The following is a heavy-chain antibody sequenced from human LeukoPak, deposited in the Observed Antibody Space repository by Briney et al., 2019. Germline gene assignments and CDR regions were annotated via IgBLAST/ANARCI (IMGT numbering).Heavy chain of an antibody. CDR2: IYSGGST. V-gene: IGHV3-53*04. CDR1: GFTVSSNY. J-gene: IGHJ3*02. D-gene: IGHD5-12*01. CDR3: ARLLRSEIDI. Sequence: PGGSLRLSCAASGFTVSSNYMSWVRQAPGKGLEWVSVIYSGGSTYYADSVRGRFTISRHNSKNTLYLQMNSLRAEDTAVYYCARLLRSEIDIWGQGTMVTVSS.